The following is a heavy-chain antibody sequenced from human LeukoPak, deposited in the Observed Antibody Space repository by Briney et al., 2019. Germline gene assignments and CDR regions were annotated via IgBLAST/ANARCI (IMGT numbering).Heavy chain of an antibody. Sequence: GESLKISCKGSGYSFTSYWINWVRQMPGKGLEWMGIIYPGDSDTTYSPSFQGQVTISADKSISTAYLQWSSLKASDTAMYYCARHYDSSGYNDPGFDYWGQGTLVTVSS. D-gene: IGHD3-22*01. CDR2: IYPGDSDT. CDR1: GYSFTSYW. J-gene: IGHJ4*02. CDR3: ARHYDSSGYNDPGFDY. V-gene: IGHV5-51*01.